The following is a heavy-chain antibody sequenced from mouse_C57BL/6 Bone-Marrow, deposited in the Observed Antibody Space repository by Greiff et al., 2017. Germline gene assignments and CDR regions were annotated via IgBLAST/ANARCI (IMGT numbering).Heavy chain of an antibody. V-gene: IGHV5-6*01. D-gene: IGHD2-3*01. CDR1: GFTFSSYG. CDR3: ARRFCDGYYDYFDY. J-gene: IGHJ2*01. Sequence: VQLKESGGDLVKPGGSLKLSCAASGFTFSSYGMSWVRQTPDKRLEWVATISSGGSYTYYPDSVKGRFTIARDNAKNTLYLQMSSLKSEDTAMYYCARRFCDGYYDYFDYWGQGTTLTVSS. CDR2: ISSGGSYT.